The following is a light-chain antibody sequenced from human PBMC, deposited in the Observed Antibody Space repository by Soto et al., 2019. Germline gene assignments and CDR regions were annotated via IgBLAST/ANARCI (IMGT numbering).Light chain of an antibody. CDR2: EVS. J-gene: IGLJ3*02. CDR3: RSYTSSSTWV. V-gene: IGLV2-14*01. CDR1: SSDVGVYNY. Sequence: QSALTQPASVSGSPGQSITISCTGTSSDVGVYNYVSWYQQHPGKAPKLMIYEVSNRPSGVSNRFYGSKSGNTASLPISGLQSEDEADYYCRSYTSSSTWVFGGGTKLTVL.